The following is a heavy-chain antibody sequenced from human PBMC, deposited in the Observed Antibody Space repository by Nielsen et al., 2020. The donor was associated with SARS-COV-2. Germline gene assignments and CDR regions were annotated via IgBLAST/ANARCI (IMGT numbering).Heavy chain of an antibody. J-gene: IGHJ3*02. CDR2: ISYDGSNK. V-gene: IGHV3-30*18. D-gene: IGHD6-13*01. CDR3: AKDEGVSSSYLWGAFDI. CDR1: GFTFSSYG. Sequence: GESLKISCAASGFTFSSYGMHWVRQAPGKGLEWVAVISYDGSNKYYADSVKGRFTISRDNSKNTLYLQMNSLRAEDTAVYYCAKDEGVSSSYLWGAFDIWGQGTMVTVSS.